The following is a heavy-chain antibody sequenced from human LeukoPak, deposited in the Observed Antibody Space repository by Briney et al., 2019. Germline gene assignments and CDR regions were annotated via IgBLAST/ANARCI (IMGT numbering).Heavy chain of an antibody. CDR3: ARSDTARAFDI. V-gene: IGHV4-59*08. CDR1: GGSISSYY. D-gene: IGHD5-18*01. J-gene: IGHJ3*02. CDR2: IYYSGST. Sequence: SETLSLTCTVSGGSISSYYWSWIRQPPGKGLEWIGYIYYSGSTNYNPSLKSRVTISVDTSKNQFSLKLSSVTAADTAVYYCARSDTARAFDIWGQGTMVTVSS.